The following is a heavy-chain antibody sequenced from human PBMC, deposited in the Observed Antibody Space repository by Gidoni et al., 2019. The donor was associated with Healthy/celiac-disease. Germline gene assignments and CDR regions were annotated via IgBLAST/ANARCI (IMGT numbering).Heavy chain of an antibody. J-gene: IGHJ5*02. CDR2: IYYSGST. CDR3: ARSRIAARTLWFDP. CDR1: GGSIRSSSYY. Sequence: QLQLQESGPGLVKPSETLSLTCTVSGGSIRSSSYYWGWIRQPPGKGLEWIGSIYYSGSTYYNPSLKSRVTISVDTSKNQFSLKLSSVTAADTAVYYCARSRIAARTLWFDPWGQGTLVTVSS. V-gene: IGHV4-39*01. D-gene: IGHD6-6*01.